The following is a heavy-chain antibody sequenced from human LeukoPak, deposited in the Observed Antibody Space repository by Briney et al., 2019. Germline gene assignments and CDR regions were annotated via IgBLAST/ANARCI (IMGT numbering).Heavy chain of an antibody. Sequence: ASVKVSCKTSGFSFTVYYIHWWRQAPGQGLEWMGWINPKSGDTMYGEKFQGRLIITRDTSIRTAYMELSRLTSADTAMYYCARDVELRHGQGYFDPWGRGTLVTVTS. CDR2: INPKSGDT. V-gene: IGHV1-2*02. CDR3: ARDVELRHGQGYFDP. CDR1: GFSFTVYY. J-gene: IGHJ5*02. D-gene: IGHD5-12*01.